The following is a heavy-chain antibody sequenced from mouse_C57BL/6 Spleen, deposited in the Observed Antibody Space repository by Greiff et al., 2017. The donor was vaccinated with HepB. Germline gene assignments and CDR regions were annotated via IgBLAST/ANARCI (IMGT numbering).Heavy chain of an antibody. D-gene: IGHD2-4*01. CDR2: INPNYGTT. V-gene: IGHV1-39*01. J-gene: IGHJ3*01. Sequence: VQLQQSGPALVKPRAPVQISCKASRYSFTAYNMNWVKQSNGKSLEWIGVINPNYGTTSYNQKFKGKATLTVDQSSSPSYMQLNSLTSEDSAVYYCARPLYDYDESWFAYWGQGTLVTVSS. CDR1: RYSFTAYN. CDR3: ARPLYDYDESWFAY.